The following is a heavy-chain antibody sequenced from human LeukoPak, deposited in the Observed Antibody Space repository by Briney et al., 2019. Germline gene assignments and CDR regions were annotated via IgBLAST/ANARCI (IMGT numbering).Heavy chain of an antibody. CDR1: GGSFSGYY. CDR2: INHSGST. J-gene: IGHJ4*02. V-gene: IGHV4-34*01. CDR3: ASRGIVVATGY. D-gene: IGHD3-16*02. Sequence: SETLSLTCAVYGGSFSGYYWSWIRQPPGKGLEWIGEINHSGSTNYNPSLKSRVTISVDTSKNQFSLKLSSVTAADTAVYYCASRGIVVATGYWGQGTLVTVSS.